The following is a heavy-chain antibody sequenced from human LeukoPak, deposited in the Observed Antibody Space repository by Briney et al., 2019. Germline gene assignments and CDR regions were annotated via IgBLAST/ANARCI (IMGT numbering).Heavy chain of an antibody. CDR3: ARARSNIVVVVAALFDY. CDR1: GGSISSYY. V-gene: IGHV4-59*12. D-gene: IGHD2-15*01. J-gene: IGHJ4*02. Sequence: PSETLSLTCTVSGGSISSYYWSWIRQPPGKGLESIGYIYYSGDTAYNPSLRSRVTISVDTSKNQFSLKLSSVTAADTAVYYRARARSNIVVVVAALFDYWGQGTLVTVSS. CDR2: IYYSGDT.